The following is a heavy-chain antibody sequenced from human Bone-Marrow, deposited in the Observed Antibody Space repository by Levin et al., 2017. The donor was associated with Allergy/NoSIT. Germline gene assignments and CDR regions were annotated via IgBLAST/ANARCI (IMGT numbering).Heavy chain of an antibody. D-gene: IGHD3-10*01. Sequence: GSLRLSCTVSGASISSNTYHWGWIRQPPGKGLEWIGLISNTGFTHYNPSLQSRLLLSVDTSKNQFSMKLDSVTATDTAVYYCARRMDVSGTYPQDNWFDPWGQGALVTVSS. CDR1: GASISSNTYH. J-gene: IGHJ5*02. V-gene: IGHV4-39*01. CDR2: ISNTGFT. CDR3: ARRMDVSGTYPQDNWFDP.